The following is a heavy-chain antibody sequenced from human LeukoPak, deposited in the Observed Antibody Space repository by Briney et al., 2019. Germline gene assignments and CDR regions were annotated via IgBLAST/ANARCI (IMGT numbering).Heavy chain of an antibody. Sequence: PSETLSLTCAVYGGSFSGYYWSWIRQPPGKGLEWIGEINHSGSTNYNPSLKSRVTISVDTSKNQFSLKLSSVTAADTAVYYCARDIAAAGNDGMDVWGQGTTVTVSS. CDR3: ARDIAAAGNDGMDV. J-gene: IGHJ6*02. D-gene: IGHD6-13*01. V-gene: IGHV4-34*01. CDR2: INHSGST. CDR1: GGSFSGYY.